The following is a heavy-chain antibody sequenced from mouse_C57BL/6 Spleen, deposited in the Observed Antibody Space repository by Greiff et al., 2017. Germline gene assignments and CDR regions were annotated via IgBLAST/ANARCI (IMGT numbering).Heavy chain of an antibody. CDR3: ARDYGNVPAMDY. V-gene: IGHV1-64*01. J-gene: IGHJ4*01. CDR2: IHPNSGST. D-gene: IGHD2-1*01. CDR1: GYTFTSYW. Sequence: VQLQQPGAELVKPGASVKLSCKASGYTFTSYWMHWVKQRPGQGLEWIGMIHPNSGSTNYNEKFKSKATLTVDKSSSTAYMQLSSLTSEDSAVYYCARDYGNVPAMDYWGQGTSVTVSS.